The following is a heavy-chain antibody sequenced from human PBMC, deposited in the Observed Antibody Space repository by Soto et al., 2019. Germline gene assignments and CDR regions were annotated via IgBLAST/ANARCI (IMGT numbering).Heavy chain of an antibody. CDR1: GGTFSSYA. CDR2: IIPIFGTA. Sequence: QVQLVQSGAEVKKPGSSVKVSCKASGGTFSSYAISWVRQAPGQALEWMGGIIPIFGTANYAQKFQGRVTITADESTSTAYMDLSSLRSEDTAVYYCARGDYYGSGTLFDYWGQGTLVTVSS. J-gene: IGHJ4*02. CDR3: ARGDYYGSGTLFDY. D-gene: IGHD3-10*01. V-gene: IGHV1-69*12.